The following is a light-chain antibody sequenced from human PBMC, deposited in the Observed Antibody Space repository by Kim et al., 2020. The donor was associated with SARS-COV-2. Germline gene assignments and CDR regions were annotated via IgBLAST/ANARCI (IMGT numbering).Light chain of an antibody. CDR3: QQYGSAYT. CDR1: QRITNSY. Sequence: EIVLTQSPGTLSLSPGDRASLSCRATQRITNSYLAWYQQKPGQAPRLLIHRASARATGIPDRFSGSESGTDFTLTISRLEPEDFAVNYCQQYGSAYTFGQGTKLEI. J-gene: IGKJ2*01. V-gene: IGKV3-20*01. CDR2: RAS.